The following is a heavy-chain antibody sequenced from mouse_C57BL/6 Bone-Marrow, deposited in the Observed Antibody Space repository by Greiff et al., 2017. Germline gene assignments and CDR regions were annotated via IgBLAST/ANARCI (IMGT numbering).Heavy chain of an antibody. D-gene: IGHD1-1*01. Sequence: QVQLKQSGPELVKPGASVKLSCKASGFTFTSYDINWVKQRPGQGLEWIGWIYPGDGSTKYTEKFKGVATLTVDTASSTAYMELHSLTSEDSAVYFFSRSHYGSSCAYGGQGTLVTVSA. CDR2: IYPGDGST. J-gene: IGHJ3*01. V-gene: IGHV1-85*01. CDR1: GFTFTSYD. CDR3: SRSHYGSSCAY.